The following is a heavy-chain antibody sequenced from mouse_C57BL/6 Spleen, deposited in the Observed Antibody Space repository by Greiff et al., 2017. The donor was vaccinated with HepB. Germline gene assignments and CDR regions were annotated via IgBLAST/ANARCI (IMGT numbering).Heavy chain of an antibody. Sequence: QVQLQQPGAELVMPGASVKLSCKASGYTFTSYWMHWVKQRPGQGLEWIGEIDPSDSYTNYNQKFKGKSTLTVDKSSSTAYMQLSSLTSEDTAVYYCARSLTTVDFDYGGQGTTLTVSS. CDR1: GYTFTSYW. J-gene: IGHJ2*01. V-gene: IGHV1-69*01. CDR2: IDPSDSYT. D-gene: IGHD1-1*01. CDR3: ARSLTTVDFDY.